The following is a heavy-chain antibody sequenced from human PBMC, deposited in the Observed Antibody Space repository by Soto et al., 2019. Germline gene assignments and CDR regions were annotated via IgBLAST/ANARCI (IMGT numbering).Heavy chain of an antibody. J-gene: IGHJ4*01. Sequence: QTLSLTCAITGDSVSSNSAGWSWVRQSPSRGLEWLGRTYYRSKWYYEYAVSVRGRITINPDTSKNQYSLQLNSVTPEDTAVYFCARGEQYSGRIFDYWGQGTLVTVSS. CDR3: ARGEQYSGRIFDY. CDR1: GDSVSSNSAG. V-gene: IGHV6-1*01. D-gene: IGHD1-26*01. CDR2: TYYRSKWYY.